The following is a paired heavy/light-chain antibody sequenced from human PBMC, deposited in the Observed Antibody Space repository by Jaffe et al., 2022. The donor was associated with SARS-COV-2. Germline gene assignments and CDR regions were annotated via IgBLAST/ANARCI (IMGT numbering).Heavy chain of an antibody. Sequence: QVQLVESGGTLVKPGGSLRLSCAVSGFNFTDYYMSWVRQAPGKGLEWISYISGSGNTIFYTDSVKGRFTISRDNAKNSLYLQLNSLRAEDTAVYYCARETDYYYASGSLRATNGLDVWGQGTTVTVSS. V-gene: IGHV3-11*01. D-gene: IGHD3-10*01. CDR3: ARETDYYYASGSLRATNGLDV. CDR1: GFNFTDYY. CDR2: ISGSGNTI. J-gene: IGHJ6*02.
Light chain of an antibody. CDR3: LQYNSYPWT. J-gene: IGKJ1*01. CDR1: QGIRND. Sequence: DIQMTQSPSSLSASVGDRVTITCRASQGIRNDLGWYQQKPGKAPKRLIYAASSLQSGVPSRFSGSGSGTEFTLTISSLQPEDFATYYCLQYNSYPWTFGQGTKVEIK. V-gene: IGKV1-17*01. CDR2: AAS.